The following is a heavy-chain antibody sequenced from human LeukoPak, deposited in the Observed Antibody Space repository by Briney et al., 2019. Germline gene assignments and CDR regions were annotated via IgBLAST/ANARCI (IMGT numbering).Heavy chain of an antibody. Sequence: SETLSLTCAVYGGSFSGYYWGWIRQPPGKGLEWIGSINYSGYKYDNPSLKSRVTISGDTSKNQFSLKLSSVTAADTAVYYCARVYGPVDYWGQGTLVTVSS. CDR3: ARVYGPVDY. CDR2: INYSGYK. J-gene: IGHJ4*02. CDR1: GGSFSGYY. V-gene: IGHV4-34*01. D-gene: IGHD2-8*01.